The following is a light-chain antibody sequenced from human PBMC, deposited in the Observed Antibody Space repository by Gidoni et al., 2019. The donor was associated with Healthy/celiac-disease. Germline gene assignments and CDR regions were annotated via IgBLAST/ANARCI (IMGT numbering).Light chain of an antibody. CDR2: DAS. J-gene: IGKJ2*01. CDR1: QSVSSH. V-gene: IGKV3-11*01. Sequence: EIVLTQSPATLSLSPGERATLSCRTSQSVSSHLAWYQQKPGQAPRLLIYDASNMATGIPARFSGSGSGTDFTLTISSLEPEDFAVYSCQQRSNWPPTFGQGTKLEIQ. CDR3: QQRSNWPPT.